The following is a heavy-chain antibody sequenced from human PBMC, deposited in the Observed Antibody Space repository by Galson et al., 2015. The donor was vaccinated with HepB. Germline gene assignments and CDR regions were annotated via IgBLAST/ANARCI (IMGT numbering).Heavy chain of an antibody. CDR1: GFTFSSYA. V-gene: IGHV3-30-3*01. CDR2: ISYDGSNK. Sequence: SLRLSCAASGFTFSSYAMHWVRQAPGKGLEWVAVISYDGSNKYYADSVKGRFTISRDNSKSTVYLQMNSLRTEDTAVYYCAKVFEQQLTDYWGQGTLVTVSS. D-gene: IGHD6-13*01. CDR3: AKVFEQQLTDY. J-gene: IGHJ4*02.